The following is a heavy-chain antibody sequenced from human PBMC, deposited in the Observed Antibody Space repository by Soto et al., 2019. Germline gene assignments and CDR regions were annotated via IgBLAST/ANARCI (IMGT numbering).Heavy chain of an antibody. J-gene: IGHJ4*02. V-gene: IGHV2-70*04. CDR2: IDWDDDE. D-gene: IGHD3-10*01. CDR1: GFSLGTTGMR. Sequence: SGPTLVNPTHTLTLTCTFSGFSLGTTGMRVSWIRQPPGKAMEWLVRIDWDDDEFYSTPLKNRLTISKETSKNQVVLRMTNMDPAYTATYYCARTDGYYRGRQFDYWGQGTLVTVSS. CDR3: ARTDGYYRGRQFDY.